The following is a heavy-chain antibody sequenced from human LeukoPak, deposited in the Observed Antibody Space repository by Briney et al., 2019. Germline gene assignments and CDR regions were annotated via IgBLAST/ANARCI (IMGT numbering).Heavy chain of an antibody. Sequence: PSETLSLTCTVSGGSISSYYWSWIRQPPGKGLEWIGYIYYSGSTNYNPSLKSRVTISVDTPKNQFSLKLSSVTAADTAVYYCAREGGYAGGFDYWGQGTLVTVSS. V-gene: IGHV4-59*01. J-gene: IGHJ4*02. D-gene: IGHD5-12*01. CDR2: IYYSGST. CDR3: AREGGYAGGFDY. CDR1: GGSISSYY.